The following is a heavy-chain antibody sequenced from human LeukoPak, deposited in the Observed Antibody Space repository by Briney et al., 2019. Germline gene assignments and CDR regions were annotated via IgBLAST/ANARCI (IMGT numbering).Heavy chain of an antibody. CDR1: GLTVSSNY. Sequence: GGSLRLSCAASGLTVSSNYMSWVRQAPGKGLEWVSVIYSGGSTYYADAVKGRFTISRDNSKNTLYLQMNSLRAEDTAVYYCARRGSYTQHFDYWGQGTLVTVSS. V-gene: IGHV3-53*01. J-gene: IGHJ4*02. D-gene: IGHD1-26*01. CDR3: ARRGSYTQHFDY. CDR2: IYSGGST.